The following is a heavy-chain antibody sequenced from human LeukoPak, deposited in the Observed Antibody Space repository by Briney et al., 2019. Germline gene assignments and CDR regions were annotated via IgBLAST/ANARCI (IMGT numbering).Heavy chain of an antibody. Sequence: PSETLSLTCTVSGGSINNYYWDWIRQPPGKGLEWIAYIYYSGSTNYNPSLKSRVTISVDTSNNQFSLKLSSVTAADTAVYYCARAQDFSDSSGPNYLDFWGQGTLVTVSS. CDR3: ARAQDFSDSSGPNYLDF. V-gene: IGHV4-59*01. CDR2: IYYSGST. J-gene: IGHJ4*02. D-gene: IGHD3-22*01. CDR1: GGSINNYY.